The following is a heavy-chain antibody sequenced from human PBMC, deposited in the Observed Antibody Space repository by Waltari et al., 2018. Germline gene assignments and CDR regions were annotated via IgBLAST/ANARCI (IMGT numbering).Heavy chain of an antibody. J-gene: IGHJ4*02. CDR2: MRGTGDYT. Sequence: EVQLLESGGDLEQPGGSRRMSCVGSGFTCSNYAMNWVRQAPGRGLEWVSTMRGTGDYTYYADSVKGRFTISRDNSKNTVFLHMNNLRVEDTAIYFCAKDQAEWLVLDGYFDSWGQGTPVTVSS. CDR3: AKDQAEWLVLDGYFDS. CDR1: GFTCSNYA. V-gene: IGHV3-23*01. D-gene: IGHD6-19*01.